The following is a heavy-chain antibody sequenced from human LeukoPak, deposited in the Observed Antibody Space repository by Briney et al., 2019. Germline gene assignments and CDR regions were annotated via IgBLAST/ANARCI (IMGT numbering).Heavy chain of an antibody. CDR2: IYYSGST. J-gene: IGHJ4*02. V-gene: IGHV4-59*01. D-gene: IGHD3-22*01. CDR3: ARGTYYYDRPLDY. CDR1: GGSISSYY. Sequence: SETLSLTCIVSGGSISSYYWSWIRQPPGKGLEWIGYIYYSGSTNYNPSLKSRVTISVDTSKNQFSLKLSSVTAADTAVYYCARGTYYYDRPLDYWGQGTLVTVSS.